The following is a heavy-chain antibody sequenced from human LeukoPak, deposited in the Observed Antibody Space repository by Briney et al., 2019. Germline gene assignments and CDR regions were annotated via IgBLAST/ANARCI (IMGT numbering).Heavy chain of an antibody. Sequence: SETLSLTCAVSGGSLSGYYWTWIRQPPGKGLEWIGEINHSGSTNYNPSLKSRVTISVDTSKNQFSLKLSPVTAADTAVYYCARARSGKWGFDYWGQGTLVTVSS. CDR1: GGSLSGYY. V-gene: IGHV4-34*01. J-gene: IGHJ4*02. CDR2: INHSGST. D-gene: IGHD1-26*01. CDR3: ARARSGKWGFDY.